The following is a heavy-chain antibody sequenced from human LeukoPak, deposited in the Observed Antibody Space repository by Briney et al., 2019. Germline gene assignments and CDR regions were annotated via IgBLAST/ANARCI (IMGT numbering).Heavy chain of an antibody. D-gene: IGHD2-15*01. CDR2: IRGYNGNT. CDR1: GHNFISYG. Sequence: GASVKVSCKASGHNFISYGFSWVRQAPGQGLEWMGWIRGYNGNTNYAQKFQGRVTVTTDTSTSTAHMELRSLSSDDTAVYYCARGRCSGGSCQWAYYYYMDVWGKGTTVTVSS. J-gene: IGHJ6*03. CDR3: ARGRCSGGSCQWAYYYYMDV. V-gene: IGHV1-18*01.